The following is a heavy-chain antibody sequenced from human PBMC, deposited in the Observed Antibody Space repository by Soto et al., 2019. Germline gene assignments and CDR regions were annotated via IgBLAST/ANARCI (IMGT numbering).Heavy chain of an antibody. Sequence: QLQLQESGPGLVTPSETLSLTCTVSGGSISSSSYYWGWIRQPPGKGLEWIGSIYYSGSTYYNPSLKSRVTIAADTSMNQFSLQLSSVTAADTAVYYCARPKVTVGELFFDYYYYYGRDVWGKGTTVTVSS. D-gene: IGHD3-10*01. CDR1: GGSISSSSYY. V-gene: IGHV4-39*01. J-gene: IGHJ6*04. CDR2: IYYSGST. CDR3: ARPKVTVGELFFDYYYYYGRDV.